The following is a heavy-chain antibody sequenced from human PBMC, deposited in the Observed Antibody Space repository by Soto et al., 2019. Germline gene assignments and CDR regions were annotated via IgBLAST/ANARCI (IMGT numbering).Heavy chain of an antibody. CDR3: ARDGCSSTSCRSQVDYYYGMDV. V-gene: IGHV1-69*13. Sequence: ASVKVSCKASGGTFSSYAISWVRQAPGQGLEWMGGIIPIFGTANYAQKFQGRVTITADESTSTAYMELSSLRSEDTAVYYCARDGCSSTSCRSQVDYYYGMDVWGQGTTVTVSS. CDR2: IIPIFGTA. D-gene: IGHD2-2*01. J-gene: IGHJ6*02. CDR1: GGTFSSYA.